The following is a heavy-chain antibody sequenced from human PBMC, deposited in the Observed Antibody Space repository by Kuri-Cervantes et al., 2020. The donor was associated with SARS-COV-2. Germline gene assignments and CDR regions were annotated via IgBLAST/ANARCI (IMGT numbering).Heavy chain of an antibody. V-gene: IGHV1-24*01. D-gene: IGHD5-18*01. CDR1: GYTLTELS. J-gene: IGHJ5*02. Sequence: ASVKVSCKVSGYTLTELSMHWVRQAPGKGLEWMGGFDPEDGETIYAQKFQGRVTMTRDASTSTVYMELSSLRSEDTAVYYCARDRWGYSYGPGGFDPWGQGTLVTVSS. CDR3: ARDRWGYSYGPGGFDP. CDR2: FDPEDGET.